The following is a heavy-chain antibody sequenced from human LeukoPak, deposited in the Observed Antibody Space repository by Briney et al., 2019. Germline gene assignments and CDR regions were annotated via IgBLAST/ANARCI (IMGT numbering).Heavy chain of an antibody. D-gene: IGHD2-2*01. J-gene: IGHJ4*02. CDR2: ITWNGGST. V-gene: IGHV3-20*04. Sequence: GGSLRLSCAASGFTFDDHGMSWVRQAPGKGLEWVSSITWNGGSTAYADSVKGRFTISRDNAKNSLYLQMNSLRAEDTAVYYCARESRYCSSSSCSTGLGYWGQGTLVTVSS. CDR3: ARESRYCSSSSCSTGLGY. CDR1: GFTFDDHG.